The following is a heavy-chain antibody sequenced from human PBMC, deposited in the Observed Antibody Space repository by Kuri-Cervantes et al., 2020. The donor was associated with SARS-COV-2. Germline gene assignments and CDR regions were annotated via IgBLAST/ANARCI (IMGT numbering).Heavy chain of an antibody. CDR1: GLTISNYG. V-gene: IGHV3-30*02. CDR2: IRHDGSNT. D-gene: IGHD6-6*01. J-gene: IGHJ5*02. Sequence: GGSLRLSCATSGLTISNYGMHWVRQAPDKGLEWVAFIRHDGSNTYYADFVKGRFTISRDNSKNTLYLQMSSLRAEDTAVYYCAREQLVPYNWFDPWGQGTLVTVSS. CDR3: AREQLVPYNWFDP.